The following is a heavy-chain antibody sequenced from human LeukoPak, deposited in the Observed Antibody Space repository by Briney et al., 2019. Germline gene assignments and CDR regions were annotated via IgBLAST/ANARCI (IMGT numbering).Heavy chain of an antibody. Sequence: PGGSLRLSCAASGFIFSDYDVHWVRQAPGKGLEFVSAITSNGGRTFYANFVKGRFTISRDNSKNALYLQMDSLRADDMAVYYCARGAASGGYDYWGQGALVTVSS. D-gene: IGHD3-10*01. CDR3: ARGAASGGYDY. V-gene: IGHV3-64*01. J-gene: IGHJ4*02. CDR1: GFIFSDYD. CDR2: ITSNGGRT.